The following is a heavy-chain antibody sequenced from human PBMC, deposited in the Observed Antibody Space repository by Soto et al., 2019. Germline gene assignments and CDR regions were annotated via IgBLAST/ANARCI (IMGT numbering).Heavy chain of an antibody. Sequence: QVQLVQSGAEVRKPGASVKVSCKPSGYTFTTYNMHWVRQAPGQGLEWMGVINPSVGSTSYAQKFPGRVTMTRDTSPSTVYMELSSLRSEDTAVYYCARAGPGYFDYWGQGTLVTVSS. D-gene: IGHD3-10*01. V-gene: IGHV1-46*01. CDR1: GYTFTTYN. CDR2: INPSVGST. J-gene: IGHJ4*02. CDR3: ARAGPGYFDY.